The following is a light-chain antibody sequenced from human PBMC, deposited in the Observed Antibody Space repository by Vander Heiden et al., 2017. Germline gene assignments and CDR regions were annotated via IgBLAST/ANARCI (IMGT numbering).Light chain of an antibody. V-gene: IGKV3-20*01. CDR1: QSVSSSY. J-gene: IGKJ3*01. CDR2: GAS. Sequence: EIVLTHSPVTLPLSPGERATLSCRASQSVSSSYLAWYQQKAGQAPRLLIYGASSRATGIPDRFSGSGSGTDFTLTISRLEPEDFAVYYCQQYGSSQFTFGPGTKVDIK. CDR3: QQYGSSQFT.